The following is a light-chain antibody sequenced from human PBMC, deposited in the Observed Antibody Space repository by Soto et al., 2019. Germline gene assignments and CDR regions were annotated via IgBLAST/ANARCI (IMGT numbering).Light chain of an antibody. CDR3: QQSYSTPRP. V-gene: IGKV1-39*01. Sequence: DIQMTQSPSSLSASVGDRVTITCRASQSISSYLNWYQQKPGKAPKLLIYAASSLQSGVPSRFSRSRSGTDFTLTISSLQPEDFATYYCQQSYSTPRPFAQGTKVEIK. CDR2: AAS. J-gene: IGKJ1*01. CDR1: QSISSY.